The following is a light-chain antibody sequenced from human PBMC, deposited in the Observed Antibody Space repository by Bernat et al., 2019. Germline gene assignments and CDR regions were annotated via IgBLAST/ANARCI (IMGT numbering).Light chain of an antibody. CDR1: SSDVGGYNY. V-gene: IGLV2-14*03. J-gene: IGLJ3*02. Sequence: QSALTQPASVSGSPGPSITISCTGPSSDVGGYNYVSWYQQHPGKAPKLMIYDVSNRPSGISNRFSGSKSGNTASLTISGLLAEDEADYYCSSYTSSSTLVFGGGTKLTVL. CDR2: DVS. CDR3: SSYTSSSTLV.